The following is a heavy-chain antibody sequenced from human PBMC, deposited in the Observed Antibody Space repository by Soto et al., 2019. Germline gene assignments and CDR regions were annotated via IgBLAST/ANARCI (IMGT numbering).Heavy chain of an antibody. CDR2: INHSGST. J-gene: IGHJ5*02. Sequence: SETLSLTCAVYGGSFSGYYWSWIRQPPGKGLEWIREINHSGSTNYNPSLKSRVTISVDTSKNQFSLKLSSVTAADTAVYYCARIGRDSRGPWGQGTLVTVSS. V-gene: IGHV4-34*01. CDR3: ARIGRDSRGP. CDR1: GGSFSGYY. D-gene: IGHD6-13*01.